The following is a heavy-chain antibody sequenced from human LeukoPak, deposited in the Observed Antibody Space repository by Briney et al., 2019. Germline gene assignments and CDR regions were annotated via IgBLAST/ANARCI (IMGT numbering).Heavy chain of an antibody. D-gene: IGHD2-15*01. Sequence: GASVKVSCKAAGYTLTGYYLFSVRQAPRQGLEWIGRINPNSGGTNYAQKFQGRVTMTRDTAISTAYMELSRLGSDDTAVYYCARGYCSGGSCYSVENWFDPWGQGTLVTVSS. CDR3: ARGYCSGGSCYSVENWFDP. CDR2: INPNSGGT. V-gene: IGHV1-2*06. J-gene: IGHJ5*02. CDR1: GYTLTGYY.